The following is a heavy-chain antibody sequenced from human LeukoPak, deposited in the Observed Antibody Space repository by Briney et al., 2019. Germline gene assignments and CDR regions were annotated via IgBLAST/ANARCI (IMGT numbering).Heavy chain of an antibody. Sequence: ASVKVSCKASGYTFTSYYMHWVRHAPGQGLEWMGIINPNGGNTFYAQRVKGRVTMTRDTSTSTVYMELSSLRAEDTALYYCARGRPIAAALTKFDPWGQGTLVTVSS. V-gene: IGHV1-46*01. J-gene: IGHJ5*02. CDR3: ARGRPIAAALTKFDP. D-gene: IGHD6-13*01. CDR2: INPNGGNT. CDR1: GYTFTSYY.